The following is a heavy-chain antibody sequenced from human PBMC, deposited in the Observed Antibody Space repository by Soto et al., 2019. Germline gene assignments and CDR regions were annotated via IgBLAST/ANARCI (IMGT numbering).Heavy chain of an antibody. CDR1: AFACRCYA. Sequence: GGSLRPSCAASAFACRCYAISWVRQDPGKGLEWVSTMSGNGGTSYVEFVRGRFTISGDNSKNTVDRQMNSLRAEDTAVYYRAKDAPGSGWLSGYWGQAARATVSS. D-gene: IGHD3-22*01. CDR3: AKDAPGSGWLSGY. J-gene: IGHJ4*02. V-gene: IGHV3-23*01. CDR2: MSGNGGT.